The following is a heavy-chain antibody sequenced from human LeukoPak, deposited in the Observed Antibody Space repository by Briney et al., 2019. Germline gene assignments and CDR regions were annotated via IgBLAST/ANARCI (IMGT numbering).Heavy chain of an antibody. CDR1: GFTFSSYA. CDR3: ARGSQILRYFDWLFGRGYLETFMDV. D-gene: IGHD3-9*01. CDR2: LSDSGGST. Sequence: GGSLRLSCAASGFTFSSYAMSWVRQAPGEGLEWVSALSDSGGSTYYADSVKGRFTISRDNSKNTLYLQMNSLRAEDTAVYYCARGSQILRYFDWLFGRGYLETFMDVWGQGTTVTVSS. V-gene: IGHV3-23*01. J-gene: IGHJ6*02.